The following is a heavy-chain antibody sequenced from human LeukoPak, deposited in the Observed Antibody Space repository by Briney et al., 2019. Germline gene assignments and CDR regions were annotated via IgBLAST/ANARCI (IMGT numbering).Heavy chain of an antibody. CDR1: GGTFSSYA. V-gene: IGHV1-69*13. Sequence: ASVKVSCKASGGTFSSYAISWVRQAPGQGLEWMGGIIPTFGTANYAQKFQGRVTITADESTSTAYMELSSLRSEDTAVYYCARARAYYDILTGYPHETHYYGMDVWGQGTTVTVSS. J-gene: IGHJ6*02. D-gene: IGHD3-9*01. CDR3: ARARAYYDILTGYPHETHYYGMDV. CDR2: IIPTFGTA.